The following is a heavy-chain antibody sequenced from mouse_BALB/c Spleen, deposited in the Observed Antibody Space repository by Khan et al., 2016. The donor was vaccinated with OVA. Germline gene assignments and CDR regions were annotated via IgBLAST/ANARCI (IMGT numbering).Heavy chain of an antibody. J-gene: IGHJ3*01. V-gene: IGHV1-66*01. CDR1: GYTFTNYY. CDR2: IYPGTGSP. Sequence: QVQLQQSGPELVKPGASVRISCKASGYTFTNYYIHWVIQRPGQGLDWIGWIYPGTGSPEYNERFKDKATLTADTSSSTAYMQLSSLTSEDSAVYFCRRAGYGSFAYWGQGTMVTVSA. D-gene: IGHD2-2*01. CDR3: RRAGYGSFAY.